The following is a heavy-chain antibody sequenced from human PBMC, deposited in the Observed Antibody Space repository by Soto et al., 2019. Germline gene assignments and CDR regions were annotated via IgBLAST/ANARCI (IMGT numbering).Heavy chain of an antibody. CDR2: IWAEGHHR. V-gene: IGHV3-33*01. CDR3: AREGPISGNGPLDQ. Sequence: GSLRLSCAASGFIFSNHGIHWVRHAPGKGLEWLALIWAEGHHRDYADSVNDRFSISRDNTRNTAYLQMNILRAEDTAVYYCAREGPISGNGPLDQWGQGTMHTVSS. CDR1: GFIFSNHG. D-gene: IGHD3-10*01. J-gene: IGHJ4*02.